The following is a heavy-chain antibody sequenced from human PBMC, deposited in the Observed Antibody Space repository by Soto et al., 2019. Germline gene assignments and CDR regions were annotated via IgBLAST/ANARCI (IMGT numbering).Heavy chain of an antibody. CDR2: IYYSGST. CDR3: ARPEETIAARQWFDP. Sequence: SLSLTCTVSGGCISSGGYYWSWIRQHPGKGLEWIGYIYYSGSTYYNPSLKSRVTISVDTSKNQFSLKLSSVTAADTAVYYCARPEETIAARQWFDPCGQRTLVTVSS. CDR1: GGCISSGGYY. D-gene: IGHD6-6*01. V-gene: IGHV4-31*03. J-gene: IGHJ5*02.